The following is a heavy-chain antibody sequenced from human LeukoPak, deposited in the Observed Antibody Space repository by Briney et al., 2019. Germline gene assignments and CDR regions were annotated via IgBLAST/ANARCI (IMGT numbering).Heavy chain of an antibody. CDR1: GNTFAGYY. D-gene: IGHD1-26*01. CDR2: INTHNGAT. J-gene: IGHJ4*02. CDR3: ARGPIGGLRKGFDI. Sequence: ASVRVSCKASGNTFAGYYVHWVRQAPGQGLEWMGWINTHNGATNYAQHFQGRVTMTTDTAVTTAYMDLDGLISDDAAVYFCARGPIGGLRKGFDIWGQGTLVTVSS. V-gene: IGHV1-2*02.